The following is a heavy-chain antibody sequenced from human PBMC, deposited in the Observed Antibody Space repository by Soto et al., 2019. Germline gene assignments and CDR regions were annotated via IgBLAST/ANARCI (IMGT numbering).Heavy chain of an antibody. D-gene: IGHD3-3*01. CDR1: GYTFGAIY. J-gene: IGHJ4*02. CDR3: ARDNGYDFWSGYFDY. CDR2: INPSGGST. V-gene: IGHV1-46*01. Sequence: GASVKVSCKTSGYTFGAIYIHWLRQAPGQGLEWMGIINPSGGSTSYAQKFQGRVTMTRDTSTSTVYMELSSLRSEDTAVYYCARDNGYDFWSGYFDYWGQGTLVTVSS.